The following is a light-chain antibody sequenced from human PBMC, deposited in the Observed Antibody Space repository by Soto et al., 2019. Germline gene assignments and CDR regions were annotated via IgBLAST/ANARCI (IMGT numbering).Light chain of an antibody. Sequence: TQSPATLSVSPGQRVTLSCRASQCVFSSLAWYQQKPGQAPRLLIYGAATRATGIPARFSGSGSGTEFTLTISSLQSEDFGVYYCQQYHNWPAFGQGTKVDIK. CDR3: QQYHNWPA. CDR2: GAA. V-gene: IGKV3-15*01. CDR1: QCVFSS. J-gene: IGKJ1*01.